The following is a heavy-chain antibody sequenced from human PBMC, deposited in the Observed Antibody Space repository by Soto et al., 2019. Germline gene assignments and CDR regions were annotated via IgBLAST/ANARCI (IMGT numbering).Heavy chain of an antibody. CDR1: GFTVSSNY. Sequence: GGSLRLSCAASGFTVSSNYMSWVRQAPGKGLEWVSVIYSGGSTYYVDSVKGRFTISRDNSKNTLYLQMNSLRAEDTAVYYCARDLWDGGSSWSHYYYYYYMDVWGKGTTVTVSS. CDR3: ARDLWDGGSSWSHYYYYYYMDV. J-gene: IGHJ6*03. CDR2: IYSGGST. V-gene: IGHV3-66*02. D-gene: IGHD6-13*01.